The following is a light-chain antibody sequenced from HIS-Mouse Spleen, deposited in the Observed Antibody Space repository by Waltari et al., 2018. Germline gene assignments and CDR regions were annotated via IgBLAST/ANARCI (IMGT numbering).Light chain of an antibody. CDR2: EDS. CDR1: RLPNKY. CDR3: YSTDSSGNHRV. Sequence: SYELTHPPPVSVSPGQTARITCSGERLPNKYTYWYHQKSGQAPVLVIYEDSKRPSWIPERFSGSSSGTMATLTISGAQVEDEADYYCYSTDSSGNHRVFGGGTKLTVL. J-gene: IGLJ2*01. V-gene: IGLV3-10*01.